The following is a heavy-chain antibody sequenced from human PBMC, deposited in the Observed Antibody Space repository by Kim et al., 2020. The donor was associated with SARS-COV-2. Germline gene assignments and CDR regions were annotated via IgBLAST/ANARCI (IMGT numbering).Heavy chain of an antibody. CDR1: GGSFSGYY. V-gene: IGHV4-34*01. CDR3: ARGRRYYYYYYYMDV. Sequence: SETLSLTCAVYGGSFSGYYWSWIRQPPGKGLEWIGEINHSGSTNYNPSLKSRVTISVDTSKNQFSLKLSSVTAADTAVYYCARGRRYYYYYYYMDVWGKGTTVTVSS. CDR2: INHSGST. J-gene: IGHJ6*03.